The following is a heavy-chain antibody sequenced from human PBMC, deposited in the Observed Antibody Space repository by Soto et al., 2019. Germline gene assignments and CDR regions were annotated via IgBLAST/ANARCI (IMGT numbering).Heavy chain of an antibody. Sequence: GGSLRLSCAASGFTFSSYSMNWVRQAPGKGLEWVSYISSSSSTIYYADSVKGRFTISRDNAKNSLYLQMNSLRAEDTAVYYCARGYDFGGGPKQEENWFDPWGQGTRVTVSS. V-gene: IGHV3-48*01. CDR3: ARGYDFGGGPKQEENWFDP. J-gene: IGHJ5*02. D-gene: IGHD3-3*01. CDR2: ISSSSSTI. CDR1: GFTFSSYS.